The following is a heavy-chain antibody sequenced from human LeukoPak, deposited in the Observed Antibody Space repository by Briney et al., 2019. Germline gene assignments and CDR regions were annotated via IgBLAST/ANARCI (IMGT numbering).Heavy chain of an antibody. CDR3: ARGSYTISSGYYRPFDY. D-gene: IGHD3-22*01. CDR1: GGSINSDNYY. V-gene: IGHV4-61*02. J-gene: IGHJ4*01. CDR2: IYSSGST. Sequence: KPSETLSLTCTVSGGSINSDNYYWSWIRQPAGKGLEWIGRIYSSGSTNYNPSLKSRVTISLDTSKNQFSLKMSSVTAADTAVYFCARGSYTISSGYYRPFDYWGHGTLVTVSS.